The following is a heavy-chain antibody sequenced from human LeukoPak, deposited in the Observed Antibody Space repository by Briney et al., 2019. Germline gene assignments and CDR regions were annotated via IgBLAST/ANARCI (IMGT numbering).Heavy chain of an antibody. Sequence: SETLSLTCTVSGGSISSYYWSWIRQPPGKGLEWIGYISYSGSTNYNPSLKSRVTISVDTSKNQFSLKVNSVTAADTAVYYCARTTRSHGPIGYWGQGTLVTVSS. D-gene: IGHD1-1*01. CDR2: ISYSGST. CDR3: ARTTRSHGPIGY. CDR1: GGSISSYY. V-gene: IGHV4-59*01. J-gene: IGHJ4*02.